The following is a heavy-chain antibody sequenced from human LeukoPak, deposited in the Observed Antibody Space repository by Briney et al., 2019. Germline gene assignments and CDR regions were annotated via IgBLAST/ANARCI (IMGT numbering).Heavy chain of an antibody. CDR1: GFTFSSYG. D-gene: IGHD2-2*01. J-gene: IGHJ4*02. CDR2: IWYDGSNK. Sequence: GGSLRLSCAASGFTFSSYGMHWVRQAPGKGLEWVAVIWYDGSNKYYADSVKGRFAISRDNSKNTLYLQINSLRAEDTAVYYCARCPSTENFDFWGQGTLVTVSS. V-gene: IGHV3-33*01. CDR3: ARCPSTENFDF.